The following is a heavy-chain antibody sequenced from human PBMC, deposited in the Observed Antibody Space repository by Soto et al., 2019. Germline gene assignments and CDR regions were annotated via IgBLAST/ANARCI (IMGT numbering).Heavy chain of an antibody. CDR2: IKQDGTEK. J-gene: IGHJ4*02. CDR3: ARHVDYRFDS. CDR1: GFDFRHYW. Sequence: GGSLRLSCATSGFDFRHYWMTWVRQAPGKGLECVAYIKQDGTEKEYVDSVKGRFTISRDNAKNSLYLEMNSLRAEDTGLYYCARHVDYRFDSWRQRTLVTVSS. V-gene: IGHV3-7*03. D-gene: IGHD4-4*01.